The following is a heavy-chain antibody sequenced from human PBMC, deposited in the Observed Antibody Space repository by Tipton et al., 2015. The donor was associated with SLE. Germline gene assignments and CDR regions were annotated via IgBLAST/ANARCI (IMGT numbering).Heavy chain of an antibody. CDR3: ASWVRGQQLVLFDY. CDR1: GGSVSSGSYY. V-gene: IGHV4-61*01. CDR2: IYYSGST. D-gene: IGHD6-13*01. J-gene: IGHJ4*02. Sequence: TLSLTCTVSGGSVSSGSYYWSWIRQPPGKGLEWIRYIYYSGSTNYNPSLKSRVTISVDTSKNQFSLKLSSVTAADTAVYYCASWVRGQQLVLFDYWGQGTLVTVSS.